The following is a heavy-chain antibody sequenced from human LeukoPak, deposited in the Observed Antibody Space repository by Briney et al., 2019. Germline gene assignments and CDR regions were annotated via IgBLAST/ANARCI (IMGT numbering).Heavy chain of an antibody. J-gene: IGHJ6*03. D-gene: IGHD3-22*01. Sequence: GGSLRLSCAASGFTFSSHAMSWVRQAPGKGLEWVSAISGSGGSIYYVDSVKGRFTISRDNSKNTLYLQMNSLRAEDTAVYYCAKARQWFYYYYYYMDVWGKGTTVTVSS. CDR2: ISGSGGSI. CDR3: AKARQWFYYYYYYMDV. V-gene: IGHV3-23*01. CDR1: GFTFSSHA.